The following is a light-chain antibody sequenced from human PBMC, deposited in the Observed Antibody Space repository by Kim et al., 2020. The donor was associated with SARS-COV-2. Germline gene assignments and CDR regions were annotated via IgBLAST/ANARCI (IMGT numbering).Light chain of an antibody. CDR2: EVT. CDR1: SSDIGDYNY. V-gene: IGLV2-8*01. J-gene: IGLJ1*01. CDR3: SSYAGSNNLRV. Sequence: QSALTQPPSASGSPGQSITISCTGTSSDIGDYNYVSWYQQQPGKAPKLIISEVTKRPAGVPDRFSGSKSGNAAYLTVSGLQAYDEADYYCSSYAGSNNLRVFGTGTKVTVL.